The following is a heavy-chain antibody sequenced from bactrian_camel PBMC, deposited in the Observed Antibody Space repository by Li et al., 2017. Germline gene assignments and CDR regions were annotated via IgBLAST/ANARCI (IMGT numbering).Heavy chain of an antibody. D-gene: IGHD6*01. CDR1: GRTYSKWC. CDR3: AAVPYLAGDVRRRRDVRCLLGRDYNY. CDR2: IDSRGIT. Sequence: QVQLVESGGGSVQAGGSLRLSCAASGRTYSKWCMGWFRQISGKEREGLATIDSRGITAYADSVKGRFTISKDNVLNILYLQMDNLKPEDSATYRCAAVPYLAGDVRRRRDVRCLLGRDYNYRGQGTQVTVS. V-gene: IGHV3S57*01. J-gene: IGHJ4*01.